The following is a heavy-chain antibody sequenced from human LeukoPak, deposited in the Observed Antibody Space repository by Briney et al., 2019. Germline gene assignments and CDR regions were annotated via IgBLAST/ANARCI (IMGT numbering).Heavy chain of an antibody. CDR3: ARLGTSWIQLGNWFDP. Sequence: GGSLRLSCAASGFTFDDFGMSWVRQAPGMGLEWVSGINWNGGSTGYADSVKGRFTISRDNAKNSLYLQMNSLRAEDTAVYYCARLGTSWIQLGNWFDPWGQGTLVTVSS. J-gene: IGHJ5*02. CDR1: GFTFDDFG. CDR2: INWNGGST. D-gene: IGHD5-18*01. V-gene: IGHV3-20*04.